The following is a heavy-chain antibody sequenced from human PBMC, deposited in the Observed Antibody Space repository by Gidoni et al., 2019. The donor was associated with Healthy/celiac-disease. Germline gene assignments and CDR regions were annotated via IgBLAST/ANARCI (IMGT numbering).Heavy chain of an antibody. D-gene: IGHD6-19*01. CDR3: ARGSSGWYEDYYYYYGMDV. Sequence: QVQLVQSGAEVKKPGASVKVSCKASGYTFTSYDINWVRQATGQGLEWMGWMNPNSGNTGYAQKFQGRVTMTRNTSISTAYMELSSLRSEDTAVYYCARGSSGWYEDYYYYYGMDVWGQGTTVTVSS. J-gene: IGHJ6*02. CDR2: MNPNSGNT. V-gene: IGHV1-8*01. CDR1: GYTFTSYD.